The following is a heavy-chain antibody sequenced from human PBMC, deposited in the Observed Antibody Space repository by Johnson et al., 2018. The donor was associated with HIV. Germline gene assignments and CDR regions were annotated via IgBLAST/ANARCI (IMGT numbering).Heavy chain of an antibody. V-gene: IGHV3-30-3*01. CDR2: ISYDGSNK. CDR3: ARDSGKWSGVRFAFDI. Sequence: QVQLVESGGGVVHPGRSLRLSCAASGFTFSSYAMHWVRQAPGKGLEWVAVISYDGSNKYYADSVKGRFTISRDNSKNTLYLQMNSLRAEDTAVYYCARDSGKWSGVRFAFDIWGQGTMVTVSS. J-gene: IGHJ3*02. CDR1: GFTFSSYA. D-gene: IGHD3-10*01.